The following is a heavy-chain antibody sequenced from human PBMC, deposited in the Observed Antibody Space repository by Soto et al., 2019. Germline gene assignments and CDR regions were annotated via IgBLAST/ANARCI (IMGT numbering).Heavy chain of an antibody. D-gene: IGHD6-6*01. V-gene: IGHV4-59*01. J-gene: IGHJ4*02. CDR2: IYYSGST. CDR3: ARERYSSSPDY. Sequence: QVQLQESGPGLVKPSETLSLTCTVSGGSISSYYWSWIRQPPGKGLEWIGYIYYSGSTNYNPSLKSRVTISVDTSKNQFSLKLSSVTAADTAVYYCARERYSSSPDYWGQGTLVTVSS. CDR1: GGSISSYY.